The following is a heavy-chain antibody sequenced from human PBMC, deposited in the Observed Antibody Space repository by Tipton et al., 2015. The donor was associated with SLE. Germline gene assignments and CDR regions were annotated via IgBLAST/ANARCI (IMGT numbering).Heavy chain of an antibody. J-gene: IGHJ3*01. CDR2: IYSSGGT. Sequence: TLSLTCNVSGGSIISGTYYWAFIRQPPGKGLEWIASIYSSGGTYYNASLRSRVIISVDTAKSQFSLNVNSVTAADTGVYYCARHGSFHAFDVWGQGATVTISS. V-gene: IGHV4-39*01. CDR1: GGSIISGTYY. D-gene: IGHD2-15*01. CDR3: ARHGSFHAFDV.